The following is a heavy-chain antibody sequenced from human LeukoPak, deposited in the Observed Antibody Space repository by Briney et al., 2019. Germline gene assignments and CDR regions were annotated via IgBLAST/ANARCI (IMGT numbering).Heavy chain of an antibody. D-gene: IGHD3-22*01. CDR3: ARTRPDYYYDSSGYINWFDP. CDR2: IYTSGST. V-gene: IGHV4-61*02. CDR1: GGSISSGSYY. J-gene: IGHJ5*02. Sequence: SQTLSLTCTVSGGSISSGSYYWSWIRQPAGKGLEWIGRIYTSGSTNYNPSLKSRVTISVDPSKNQFSLKLSSVTAADTAVYYCARTRPDYYYDSSGYINWFDPWGQGTLVTVSS.